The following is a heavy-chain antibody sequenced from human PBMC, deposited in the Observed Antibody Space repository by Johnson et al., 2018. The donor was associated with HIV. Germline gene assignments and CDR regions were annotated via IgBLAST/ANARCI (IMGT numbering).Heavy chain of an antibody. J-gene: IGHJ3*01. Sequence: QVRLVESGGGVVLPGGSLRLSCAASGFTFSSYAMHWVRQAPGKGLEWLAIISYDGGDTWYADSVKGRFTISRDNAKNSLYLKMNSLRAEDTALYYCARDNIDGRAWGDAFDGWGQGTMVTVSS. CDR3: ARDNIDGRAWGDAFDG. D-gene: IGHD5-24*01. CDR1: GFTFSSYA. CDR2: ISYDGGDT. V-gene: IGHV3-30-3*01.